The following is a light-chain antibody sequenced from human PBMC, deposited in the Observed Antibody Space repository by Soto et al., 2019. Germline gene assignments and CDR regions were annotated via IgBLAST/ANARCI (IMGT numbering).Light chain of an antibody. V-gene: IGKV1-8*01. CDR2: AAS. Sequence: AIRMTQSPSSFSASSGDRVTITCRASQGIRSYLAWYQQKPGKAPKLLIYAASTLQSGVPSRFSGSGSGTDFILAISCLQSEDFATYYCQQYYSYPITFGGGTKAEIK. J-gene: IGKJ4*01. CDR3: QQYYSYPIT. CDR1: QGIRSY.